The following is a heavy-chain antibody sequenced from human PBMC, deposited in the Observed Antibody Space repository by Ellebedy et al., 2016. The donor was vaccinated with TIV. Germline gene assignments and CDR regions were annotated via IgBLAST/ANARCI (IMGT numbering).Heavy chain of an antibody. Sequence: GGSLRLSCAASGFTFSSYFMNWVRQAPGKGLEWVSCISSSSSTKYYADSVKGRFTIPRDNAKNSLFLQMNSLRAEDTAVYYCARSTRYYYGSGSFNFDYWGQGTLVTVSS. J-gene: IGHJ4*02. D-gene: IGHD3-10*01. CDR3: ARSTRYYYGSGSFNFDY. CDR1: GFTFSSYF. V-gene: IGHV3-48*01. CDR2: ISSSSSTK.